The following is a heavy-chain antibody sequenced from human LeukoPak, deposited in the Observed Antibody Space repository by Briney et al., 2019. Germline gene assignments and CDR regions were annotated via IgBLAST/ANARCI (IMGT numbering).Heavy chain of an antibody. D-gene: IGHD3-22*01. CDR2: IYYSGST. V-gene: IGHV4-59*08. J-gene: IGHJ4*02. CDR3: ASYDSSGASGN. CDR1: GGSISYYY. Sequence: TSETLFLTCTVPGGSISYYYWSWIRQPPGKGLEWIGYIYYSGSTNYNPSLKSRVTISVDTSKNQFYLKLSSVTAADTAVYYCASYDSSGASGNWGQGTLVTVSS.